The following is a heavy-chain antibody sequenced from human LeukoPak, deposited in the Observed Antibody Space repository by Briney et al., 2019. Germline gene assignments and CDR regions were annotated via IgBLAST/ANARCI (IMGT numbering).Heavy chain of an antibody. V-gene: IGHV1-18*01. D-gene: IGHD6-19*01. CDR1: GYTFTSYG. CDR3: ARGARQWLSNWFDP. Sequence: ASVKVSCKASGYTFTSYGISWVRQAPGQGLEWMGWISAYNGNTNYAQKLQGRVTMTTDTSTSTAYMELRSLRSDDTAVCYCARGARQWLSNWFDPWGQGTLVTVSS. CDR2: ISAYNGNT. J-gene: IGHJ5*02.